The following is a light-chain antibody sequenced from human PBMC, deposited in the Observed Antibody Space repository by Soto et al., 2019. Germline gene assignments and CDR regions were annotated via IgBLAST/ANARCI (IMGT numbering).Light chain of an antibody. Sequence: EIVFTHSPGTLSLSPGGRATLSCRASRSVSSSFLAWYQQKPGQAPRLLIYGASSMATGIPARFSGSGSGTDFTLTISSLEPEDFAVYYCQQYIKWPITFGQGTRLEIK. V-gene: IGKV3-20*01. CDR2: GAS. CDR1: RSVSSSF. CDR3: QQYIKWPIT. J-gene: IGKJ5*01.